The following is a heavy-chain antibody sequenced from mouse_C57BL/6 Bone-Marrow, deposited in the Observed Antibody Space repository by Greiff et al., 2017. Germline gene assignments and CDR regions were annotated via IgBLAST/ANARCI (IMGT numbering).Heavy chain of an antibody. CDR1: GYTFTSYW. CDR3: AMGGYKYSNYVLYAMDY. Sequence: QVQLQQPGAELVKPGASVKVSCKASGYTFTSYWMHWVKQRPGQGLEWIGRIHPSDSDTNYNQKFKGKATLTVDKSSSTAYMQLSSLTSEDSAVYYCAMGGYKYSNYVLYAMDYWGQGTSVTVSS. D-gene: IGHD2-5*01. V-gene: IGHV1-74*01. J-gene: IGHJ4*01. CDR2: IHPSDSDT.